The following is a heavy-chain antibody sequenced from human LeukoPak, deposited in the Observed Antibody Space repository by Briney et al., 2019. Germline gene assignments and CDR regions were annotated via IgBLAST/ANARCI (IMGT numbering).Heavy chain of an antibody. Sequence: GSLRLSCAASGFTFSSYAMSWVRQPPGKGLEWIGSIYYSGSTYYNPSLKSRVTISVDTSKNQFSLKLSSVTAADTAVYYCARASYSSLGPWGQGTLVTVSS. CDR1: GFTFSSYA. CDR3: ARASYSSLGP. V-gene: IGHV4-38-2*01. D-gene: IGHD6-6*01. J-gene: IGHJ4*02. CDR2: IYYSGST.